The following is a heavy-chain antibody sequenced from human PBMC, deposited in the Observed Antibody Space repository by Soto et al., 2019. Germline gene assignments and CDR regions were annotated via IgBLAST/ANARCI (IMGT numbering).Heavy chain of an antibody. CDR3: ARDPRQDCSGETCYYS. V-gene: IGHV1-8*01. CDR1: GYTFTSYD. Sequence: GASVKVSCKASGYTFTSYDINWVRQATGQGLEWMGWMNPNSGNTGYAQKFQGRVTMTRNTSISTAYMELSSLRSEDTAVYYCARDPRQDCSGETCYYSWGQGTLVTVSS. CDR2: MNPNSGNT. J-gene: IGHJ4*02. D-gene: IGHD2-15*01.